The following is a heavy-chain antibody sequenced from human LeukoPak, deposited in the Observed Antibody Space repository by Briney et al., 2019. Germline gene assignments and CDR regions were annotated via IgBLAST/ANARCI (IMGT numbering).Heavy chain of an antibody. CDR3: VRGVGSSTSCYVRAFDI. CDR1: GFTFSNSW. Sequence: GGSLRLSCAASGFTFSNSWMHWVCQAPEKGLEWVADIKCDGSEKCYVDTVKGRLTISRDNAKNSLYLQVNSLRAEDMTVYYCVRGVGSSTSCYVRAFDIWGQGTMVTVSS. J-gene: IGHJ3*02. D-gene: IGHD2-2*01. CDR2: IKCDGSEK. V-gene: IGHV3-52*01.